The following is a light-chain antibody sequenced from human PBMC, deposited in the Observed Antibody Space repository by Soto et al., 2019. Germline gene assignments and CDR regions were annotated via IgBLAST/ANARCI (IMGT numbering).Light chain of an antibody. CDR2: DAS. CDR1: QSVRSRY. V-gene: IGKV3D-20*01. CDR3: QQYGSSPVT. Sequence: EIVLTQSPATLSLSPGERATPSCGASQSVRSRYLAWYQQKPGLAPRVLIYDASSRATGIPDRFSGSGSGTDFTLTISRLEPEDFAVYYCQQYGSSPVTFGQGTKVDIK. J-gene: IGKJ1*01.